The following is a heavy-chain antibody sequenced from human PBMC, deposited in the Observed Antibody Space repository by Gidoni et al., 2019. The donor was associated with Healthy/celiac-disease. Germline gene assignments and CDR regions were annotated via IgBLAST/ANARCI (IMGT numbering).Heavy chain of an antibody. CDR2: ISGSGGST. CDR1: GFTFSSYA. V-gene: IGHV3-23*01. D-gene: IGHD4-4*01. CDR3: AKVGDYSYYYYGMDV. Sequence: EVQLLESGGGLVQPGGSLRLSCAASGFTFSSYAMSWVRQAPGKGLEWVSAISGSGGSTYYSDSVKGRFTISRDNSKNTLYLQMNSLRAEDTAVYYCAKVGDYSYYYYGMDVWGQGTTVTVSS. J-gene: IGHJ6*02.